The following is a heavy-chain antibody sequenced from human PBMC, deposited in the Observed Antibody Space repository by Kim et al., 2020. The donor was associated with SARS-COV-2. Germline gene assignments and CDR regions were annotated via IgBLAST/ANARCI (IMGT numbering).Heavy chain of an antibody. J-gene: IGHJ4*02. CDR2: IA. D-gene: IGHD1-1*01. CDR3: AREYGTQGDY. V-gene: IGHV1-69*04. Sequence: IANYAPQFQGRVTITADKSTSTAYMELSSLRSEDTAVYYCAREYGTQGDYWGQGTLVTVSS.